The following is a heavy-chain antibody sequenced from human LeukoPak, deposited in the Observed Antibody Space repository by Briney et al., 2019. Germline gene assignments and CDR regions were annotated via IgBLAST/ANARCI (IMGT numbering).Heavy chain of an antibody. CDR2: IRSKAYGGTT. CDR3: MSAFDY. Sequence: GGSLRLSCIASGFTFGDYAMSWVRQAPGKGLEWVGFIRSKAYGGTTEYAASVKGRFTISRDDSKSIAYLQMNSLKTEDTAVYYCMSAFDYWGQGTLVTVSS. J-gene: IGHJ4*02. CDR1: GFTFGDYA. V-gene: IGHV3-49*04.